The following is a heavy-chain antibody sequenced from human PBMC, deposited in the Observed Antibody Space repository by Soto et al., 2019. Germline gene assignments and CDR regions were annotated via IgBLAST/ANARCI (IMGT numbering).Heavy chain of an antibody. CDR2: IKQDGSEK. Sequence: EVQLVESGGGLVQPGGSLRLSCAASGFTFNSYWMGWVRQAPGKGLEWVANIKQDGSEKYYVESVKCRFAISIDNAKNSLYLQMYCLRAYVTAVYYCARDTGNFHFDSWGQGILLTVSS. J-gene: IGHJ4*02. V-gene: IGHV3-7*01. CDR1: GFTFNSYW. CDR3: ARDTGNFHFDS. D-gene: IGHD1-7*01.